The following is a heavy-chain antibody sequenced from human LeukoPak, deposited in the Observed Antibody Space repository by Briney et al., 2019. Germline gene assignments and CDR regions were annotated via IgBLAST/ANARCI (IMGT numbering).Heavy chain of an antibody. D-gene: IGHD5-18*01. CDR1: GFTFSRYG. J-gene: IGHJ4*02. Sequence: PGRSLRLSCAASGFTFSRYGMHWVRQAPGKGLEWVAAISYDGRNKEYVDSVKGRFTISRDNSKNTLYLQMNSLRAEDTAVYYCAKDRGYSHGFDYWGQGTLVTVSS. V-gene: IGHV3-30*18. CDR2: ISYDGRNK. CDR3: AKDRGYSHGFDY.